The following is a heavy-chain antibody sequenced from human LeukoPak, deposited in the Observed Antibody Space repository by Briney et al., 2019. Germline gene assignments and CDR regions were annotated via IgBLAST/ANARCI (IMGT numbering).Heavy chain of an antibody. CDR2: IDDSTTTT. CDR3: ARLIRTSGWYGDY. CDR1: GFTFSSHS. D-gene: IGHD6-19*01. J-gene: IGHJ4*02. Sequence: GGSLRHSCAASGFTFSSHSMKWVRQAPGKGLEWVSYIDDSTTTTHYADSVKGRFTISRDNAKNSLYLQINSLRAEDTAVYYCARLIRTSGWYGDYWGQGTLVTVSS. V-gene: IGHV3-48*01.